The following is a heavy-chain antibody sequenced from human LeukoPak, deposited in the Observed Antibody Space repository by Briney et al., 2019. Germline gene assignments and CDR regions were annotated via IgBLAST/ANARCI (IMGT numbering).Heavy chain of an antibody. Sequence: SETLSLTCAVYSGSLSGYYWSWLRQSPGKAREWIGEIKDGGLTNFNPSLKSRVTISADTSNIQLSLSLTSATAADTALYCGVSGFSGVVGDSWGQGTLVTVSS. CDR2: IKDGGLT. D-gene: IGHD3-10*01. J-gene: IGHJ4*02. CDR1: SGSLSGYY. V-gene: IGHV4-34*01. CDR3: VSGFSGVVGDS.